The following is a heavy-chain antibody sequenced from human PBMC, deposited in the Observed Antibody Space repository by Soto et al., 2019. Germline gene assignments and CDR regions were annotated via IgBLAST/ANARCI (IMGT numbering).Heavy chain of an antibody. CDR1: GFTFSSYG. Sequence: GGSLRLSCAASGFTFSSYGMHWVRQAPGKGLEWVAVISYDGSNKYYADSVKGRFTISRDNSKNTLYLQMNSLRAEDTAVYYCANLYGDYAAPFVWGQGTLVTVSS. CDR2: ISYDGSNK. V-gene: IGHV3-30*18. D-gene: IGHD4-17*01. J-gene: IGHJ4*02. CDR3: ANLYGDYAAPFV.